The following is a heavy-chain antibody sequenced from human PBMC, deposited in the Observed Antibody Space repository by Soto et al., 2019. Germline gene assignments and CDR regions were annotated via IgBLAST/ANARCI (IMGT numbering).Heavy chain of an antibody. D-gene: IGHD3-10*01. V-gene: IGHV4-31*03. CDR3: AGDAGLLWFGELPVWFDP. J-gene: IGHJ5*02. Sequence: QVQLQESGPGLVKPSQTLSLTCTVSGGSISSGGYYWSWIRQHPGKGLEWIGYIYYGGSTYYNPSIKGRFTMSVDTSKNEFSLNLRSVHAADTAVYYCAGDAGLLWFGELPVWFDPWGQGTLVTVSS. CDR2: IYYGGST. CDR1: GGSISSGGYY.